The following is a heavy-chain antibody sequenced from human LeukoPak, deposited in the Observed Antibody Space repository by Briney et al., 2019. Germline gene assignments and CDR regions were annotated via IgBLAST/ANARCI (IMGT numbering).Heavy chain of an antibody. J-gene: IGHJ5*02. CDR1: GFTFSSYA. Sequence: GGSLRLSCAASGFTFSSYAMSWVRQAPGKGLEWVSAISGSGGSTYYADSVKGRFTISRDNSKNTLYLQMNSLRAGDTAAYYCAKDLRDFWSGFWFDPWGQGTLVTVSS. V-gene: IGHV3-23*01. CDR3: AKDLRDFWSGFWFDP. D-gene: IGHD3-3*01. CDR2: ISGSGGST.